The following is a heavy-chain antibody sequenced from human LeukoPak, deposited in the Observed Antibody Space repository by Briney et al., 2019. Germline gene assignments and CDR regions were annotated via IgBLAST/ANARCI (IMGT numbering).Heavy chain of an antibody. CDR1: GFTFSSYA. J-gene: IGHJ4*02. Sequence: PGGSLRLSCAASGFTFSSYAMSWVRQAPGKGLEWVSSISSSSSYIYYADSVKGRFTISRDNAKNSLYLQMNSLRAEDTAVYYCARGGGGSHYWGQGTLVTVSS. CDR3: ARGGGGSHY. CDR2: ISSSSSYI. V-gene: IGHV3-21*01. D-gene: IGHD2-15*01.